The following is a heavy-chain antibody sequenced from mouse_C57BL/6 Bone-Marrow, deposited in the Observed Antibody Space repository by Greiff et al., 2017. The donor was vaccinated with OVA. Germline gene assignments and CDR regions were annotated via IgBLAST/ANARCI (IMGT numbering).Heavy chain of an antibody. CDR1: GFTFSSYA. Sequence: VQLVESGGGLVKPGGSLKLSCAASGFTFSSYAMSWVRQTPEKRLEWVATISDGGSYTYYPDNVKGRFTISRDNAKNNLYLQMSHLKSEDTAMXYCAREGWDGYFDVWGTGTTVTVSS. J-gene: IGHJ1*03. V-gene: IGHV5-4*01. CDR2: ISDGGSYT. D-gene: IGHD4-1*01. CDR3: AREGWDGYFDV.